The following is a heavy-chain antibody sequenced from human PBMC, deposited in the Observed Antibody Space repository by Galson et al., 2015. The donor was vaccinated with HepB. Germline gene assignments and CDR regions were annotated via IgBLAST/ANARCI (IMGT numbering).Heavy chain of an antibody. CDR2: IYPGDSDT. Sequence: QSGAEVKKPGESLKISCKGSGYSFTSYWIGWVRQMPGKGLEWMGIIYPGDSDTRYSPSFQGQVTISADKSISTAYLQWSSLKASDTAMYYCARRISNYRVKYSSGWYTIDRAFDIRGQGTMVTVSS. J-gene: IGHJ3*02. CDR3: ARRISNYRVKYSSGWYTIDRAFDI. D-gene: IGHD6-19*01. CDR1: GYSFTSYW. V-gene: IGHV5-51*03.